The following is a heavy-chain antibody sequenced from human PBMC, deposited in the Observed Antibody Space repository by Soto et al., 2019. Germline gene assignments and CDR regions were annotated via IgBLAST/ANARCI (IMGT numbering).Heavy chain of an antibody. Sequence: QVQLVQSGAAVKKPGSSVKVSCKASGGTFSSYAISWVRQAPGQGLEWMGGIIPIFGTANYAQKFQGRVTITADESTSAAYMELSSLRSEDTAVYYCARDRDDYYDSSGYYSFDPWGQGTLVTVSS. J-gene: IGHJ5*02. CDR1: GGTFSSYA. CDR2: IIPIFGTA. D-gene: IGHD3-22*01. V-gene: IGHV1-69*12. CDR3: ARDRDDYYDSSGYYSFDP.